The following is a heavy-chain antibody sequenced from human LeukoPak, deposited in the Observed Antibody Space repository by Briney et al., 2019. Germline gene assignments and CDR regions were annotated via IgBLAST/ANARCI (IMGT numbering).Heavy chain of an antibody. CDR3: ARAVKSWELPHRGYYGMDV. D-gene: IGHD1-26*01. Sequence: GGSLRLSCAASGFIVSSNHMSWVRQAPGKGLEWVSSISSSSSYIYYADSVKGRFTISRDNAKNSLYLQMNSLRAEDTAVYYCARAVKSWELPHRGYYGMDVWGQGTTVTVSS. CDR2: ISSSSSYI. J-gene: IGHJ6*02. CDR1: GFIVSSNH. V-gene: IGHV3-21*01.